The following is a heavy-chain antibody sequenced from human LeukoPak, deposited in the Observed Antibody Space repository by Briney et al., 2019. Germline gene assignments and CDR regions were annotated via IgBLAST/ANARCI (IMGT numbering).Heavy chain of an antibody. J-gene: IGHJ6*02. D-gene: IGHD2-21*02. Sequence: GASLRLSCAASGFTFSSYAMSWVRQAPGKGLERVSAISGSGGSTYYADSVKGRFTISRDNSKNTLYLQMNSLRAEDTAVYYCAKDWAYCGGDCYSNYYYGMDVWGQGTTVTVSS. CDR3: AKDWAYCGGDCYSNYYYGMDV. V-gene: IGHV3-23*01. CDR1: GFTFSSYA. CDR2: ISGSGGST.